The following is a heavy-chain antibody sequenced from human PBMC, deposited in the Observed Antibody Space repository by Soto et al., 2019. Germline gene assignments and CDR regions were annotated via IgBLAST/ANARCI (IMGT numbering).Heavy chain of an antibody. Sequence: SETLSLTCTVSGGSISSYYWSWIRQPPGKGLEWIGYIYYSGSTNYNPSLKSRVTISVDTSKNQFSLKLSSVTAADTAVYYCARTTILGYCSSTSCYAAWFDPWGQGTLVTVSS. CDR2: IYYSGST. CDR1: GGSISSYY. D-gene: IGHD2-2*01. V-gene: IGHV4-59*01. J-gene: IGHJ5*02. CDR3: ARTTILGYCSSTSCYAAWFDP.